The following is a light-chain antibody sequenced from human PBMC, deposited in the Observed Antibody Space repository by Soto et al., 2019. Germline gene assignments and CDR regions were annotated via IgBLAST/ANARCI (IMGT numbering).Light chain of an antibody. J-gene: IGKJ4*01. CDR3: QQFSSYPLT. CDR2: DAS. CDR1: QSVSSN. Sequence: EIVMPQSPATLSVSPGESATLSCRASQSVSSNLAWYQQKPGQAHRLLIYDASNRATGIPARFSGSGSGTDFTLTISSLEPEDFAVYYCQQFSSYPLTFGGGNKVDIK. V-gene: IGKV3D-11*03.